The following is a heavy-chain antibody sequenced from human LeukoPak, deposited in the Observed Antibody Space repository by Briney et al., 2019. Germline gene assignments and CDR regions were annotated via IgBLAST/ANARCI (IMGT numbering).Heavy chain of an antibody. Sequence: SETLSLTCTVSGGSISSYYWSWIRQPPGKGLEWIGYIYYSGSTNYNPSLKSRVTISVDTSKNQFSLKLSSVTVADTAVYYCARVFYDILSPGVGFDIWGQGTMVTVSS. V-gene: IGHV4-59*01. J-gene: IGHJ3*02. CDR1: GGSISSYY. D-gene: IGHD3-9*01. CDR3: ARVFYDILSPGVGFDI. CDR2: IYYSGST.